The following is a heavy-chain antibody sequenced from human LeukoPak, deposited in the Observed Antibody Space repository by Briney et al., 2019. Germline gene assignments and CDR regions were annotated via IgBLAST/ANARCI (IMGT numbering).Heavy chain of an antibody. CDR1: GGSISGYY. V-gene: IGHV4-4*07. CDR2: IYTSGST. D-gene: IGHD6-19*01. CDR3: ARDGSGWFYYYYGMDV. Sequence: SETLSLTCTVSGGSISGYYWSWIRQPAGKGLEWIGRIYTSGSTNYNPSLKSRVTMSVDTSKNQFSLKLSSVTAADTAVYYCARDGSGWFYYYYGMDVWGQGTTVTVSS. J-gene: IGHJ6*02.